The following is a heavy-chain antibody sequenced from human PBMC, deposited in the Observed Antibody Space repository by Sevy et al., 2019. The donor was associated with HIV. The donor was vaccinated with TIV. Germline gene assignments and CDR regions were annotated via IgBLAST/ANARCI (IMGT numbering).Heavy chain of an antibody. J-gene: IGHJ2*01. Sequence: SETLSLTCAVHGGSFSGYYWSWIRQSPGKGLEWIGEINHSGTTNYNPSLKRRVAISMDTSKNQFSLKLNSVTAADTAMYYGARGIGYSHIWWHLDLWGRGTLVTVSS. CDR2: INHSGTT. CDR3: ARGIGYSHIWWHLDL. D-gene: IGHD5-18*01. V-gene: IGHV4-34*01. CDR1: GGSFSGYY.